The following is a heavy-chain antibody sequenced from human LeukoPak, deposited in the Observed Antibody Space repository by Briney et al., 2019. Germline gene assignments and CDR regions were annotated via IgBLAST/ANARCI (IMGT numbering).Heavy chain of an antibody. Sequence: ASVTVSCKISEYSLSDLSIHWVREAPGEGLEWVGGFDAENNKMLFSQRFQGRVTMTQDTSADKASMDLTGLRSEDTAMYFCATDRVYRSSGRSWGFFDYWGQGTLVIVSS. D-gene: IGHD6-19*01. CDR2: FDAENNKM. V-gene: IGHV1-24*01. CDR1: EYSLSDLS. J-gene: IGHJ4*02. CDR3: ATDRVYRSSGRSWGFFDY.